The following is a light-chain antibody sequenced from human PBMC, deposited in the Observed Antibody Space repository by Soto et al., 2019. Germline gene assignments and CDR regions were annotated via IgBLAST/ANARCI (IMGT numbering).Light chain of an antibody. V-gene: IGKV1-5*03. CDR1: QSISTW. CDR2: KAS. J-gene: IGKJ2*01. CDR3: QQSYKIPFT. Sequence: DIQMTQSPSTLSASVGDRVTITCRASQSISTWLAWYQQEPGKAPKLLIHKASSLQSGVPSRFSGSGSGTDFTLTISSLHPDDFATFYCQQSYKIPFTFGQGTKLEIK.